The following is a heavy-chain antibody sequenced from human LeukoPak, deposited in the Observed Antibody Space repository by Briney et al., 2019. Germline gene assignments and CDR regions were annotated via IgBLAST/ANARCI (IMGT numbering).Heavy chain of an antibody. CDR1: GFTFSSYE. V-gene: IGHV3-48*03. J-gene: IGHJ4*02. D-gene: IGHD3-22*01. CDR3: ARVDYYDSSGYSLDF. Sequence: GGSLRLSCAASGFTFSSYEMNWVRQAPGKGLEWVSYISSSGATIYYADSVKARFTISRDNAKNSPYLQMNSLRAEDTAVYYCARVDYYDSSGYSLDFWGQGTLVTVSS. CDR2: ISSSGATI.